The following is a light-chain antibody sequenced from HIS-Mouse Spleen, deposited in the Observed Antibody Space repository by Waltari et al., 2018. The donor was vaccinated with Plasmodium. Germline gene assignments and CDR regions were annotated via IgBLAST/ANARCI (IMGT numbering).Light chain of an antibody. Sequence: QSALTQPASVSGSPGHSITIACTGTSSDSCSYNLVSLYQQHPGKAPKLMIYEGSKRPSGVSNRFSGSKSGNTASLTISGLQAEDEADYYCCSYAGSSTLVFGGGTKLTVL. CDR3: CSYAGSSTLV. CDR2: EGS. CDR1: SSDSCSYNL. J-gene: IGLJ2*01. V-gene: IGLV2-23*01.